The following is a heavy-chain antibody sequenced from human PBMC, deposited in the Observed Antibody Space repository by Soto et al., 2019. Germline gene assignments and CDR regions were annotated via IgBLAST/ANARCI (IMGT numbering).Heavy chain of an antibody. CDR3: ARLRRDWGDAFDI. V-gene: IGHV1-69*01. CDR2: IIPVFDKA. D-gene: IGHD3-16*01. CDR1: GGPFGSSA. J-gene: IGHJ3*02. Sequence: QVQLVQSGADVKKPGSSVKVSCKTSGGPFGSSAISWVRQAPAQGLEWMGEIIPVFDKANYAQNFQGRLTITADEPTGTVFRQLSSLISEYTAVYFCARLRRDWGDAFDIWGLGTFVTVSS.